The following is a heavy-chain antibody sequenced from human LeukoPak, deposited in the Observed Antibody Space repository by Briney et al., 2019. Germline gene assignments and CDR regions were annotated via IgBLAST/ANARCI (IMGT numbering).Heavy chain of an antibody. Sequence: PSETLSLTCTVSGGSISSGSYYWSWIRQPAGKGLEWIGRIYTSGSTNYNPSLKSRVTISVDTSKNQFSLKLSSVTAADTAVYYCARVSLYFGDYYDSSGYFDYWGQGTLVTVSS. CDR1: GGSISSGSYY. CDR3: ARVSLYFGDYYDSSGYFDY. J-gene: IGHJ4*02. V-gene: IGHV4-61*02. D-gene: IGHD3-22*01. CDR2: IYTSGST.